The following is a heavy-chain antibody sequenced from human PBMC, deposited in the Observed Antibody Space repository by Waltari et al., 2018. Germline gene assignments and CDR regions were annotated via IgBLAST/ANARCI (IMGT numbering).Heavy chain of an antibody. CDR2: SADSNAM. D-gene: IGHD5-18*01. V-gene: IGHV3-11*01. CDR1: RLTVSDYY. Sequence: QVQLVESGGGWVGPGGCLRLSCAASRLTVSDYYMTGIRQPPGKGLEWVAYSADSNAMYYADSVKRRFTMSRDNAKNSLHLQMDSLRAEDAGVYYCARGEYSYSYWSQGTLVTVSS. J-gene: IGHJ4*02. CDR3: ARGEYSYSY.